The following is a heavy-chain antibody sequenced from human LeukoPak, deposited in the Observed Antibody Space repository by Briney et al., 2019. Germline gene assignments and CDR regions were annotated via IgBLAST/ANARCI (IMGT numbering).Heavy chain of an antibody. CDR3: ARDVAAAGIPYYYYGMDV. J-gene: IGHJ6*02. CDR2: ISAYNGNT. D-gene: IGHD6-13*01. CDR1: GYTFTSYG. V-gene: IGHV1-18*01. Sequence: ASVKVSCKASGYTFTSYGISWVRQAPGQGLEWMGWISAYNGNTNYAQKLQGRVTMTTDTSTSTAYMELRSLRSDDTAVYYSARDVAAAGIPYYYYGMDVWGQGTTVTVSS.